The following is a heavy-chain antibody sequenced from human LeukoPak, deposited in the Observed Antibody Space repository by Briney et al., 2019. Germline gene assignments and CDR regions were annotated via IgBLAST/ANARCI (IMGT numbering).Heavy chain of an antibody. D-gene: IGHD3-10*01. CDR3: ARLGQGGSGSGNYYYYMDV. CDR1: GDSISSGSYC. CDR2: MYTSGST. V-gene: IGHV4-61*09. Sequence: SETLSLTCTVSGDSISSGSYCWSWIRQPAGKGLEWIGHMYTSGSTNYNPSLKSRVTISVDTSKNQFSLKLSSVTAADTAVYYCARLGQGGSGSGNYYYYMDVWGKGTTVTISS. J-gene: IGHJ6*03.